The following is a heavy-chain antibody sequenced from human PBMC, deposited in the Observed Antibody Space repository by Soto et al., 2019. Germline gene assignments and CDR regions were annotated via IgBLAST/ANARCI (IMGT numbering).Heavy chain of an antibody. J-gene: IGHJ3*02. V-gene: IGHV3-48*01. Sequence: GGSLRLSCAASGFTFSSYSMNWVRQAPGKGLEWVSYISSSSSTIYYADSVKGRFTISRDNAKNSLYLQMNSLRAEDTAVYYCARASTVRTMDHDAFDIWGQGTMVTVS. D-gene: IGHD4-4*01. CDR1: GFTFSSYS. CDR3: ARASTVRTMDHDAFDI. CDR2: ISSSSSTI.